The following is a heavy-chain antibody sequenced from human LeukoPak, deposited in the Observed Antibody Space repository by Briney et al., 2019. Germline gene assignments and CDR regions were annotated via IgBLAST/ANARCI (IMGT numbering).Heavy chain of an antibody. D-gene: IGHD6-13*01. J-gene: IGHJ5*02. CDR3: ARGEAAAQQYNWFDP. Sequence: SVKVSCKASGGTFSSYAISWVRQAPGQGLEWMGGIIPIFGTANYAQKFQGRVTITADESTSTAYMELSSLRSEDTAVYYCARGEAAAQQYNWFDPWGQGTLVTVSS. CDR2: IIPIFGTA. V-gene: IGHV1-69*13. CDR1: GGTFSSYA.